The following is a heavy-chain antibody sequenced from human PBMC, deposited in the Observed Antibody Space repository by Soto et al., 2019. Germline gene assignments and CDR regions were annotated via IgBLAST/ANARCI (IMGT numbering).Heavy chain of an antibody. V-gene: IGHV1-18*01. CDR1: GYTFTSYH. CDR3: ARDSPPTRE. J-gene: IGHJ4*02. D-gene: IGHD1-26*01. CDR2: ISAYNGNT. Sequence: QVQLVQSGAEVKKTGASVKVSCKASGYTFTSYHITWVRQAPGQGIEWMGWISAYNGNTNYAQKLQGRVTMTTDTSTSTDYMELRRLRADDTDVYYCARDSPPTREGGQGTLVTVSS.